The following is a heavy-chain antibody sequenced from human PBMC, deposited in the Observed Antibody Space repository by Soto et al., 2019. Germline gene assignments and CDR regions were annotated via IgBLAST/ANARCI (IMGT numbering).Heavy chain of an antibody. Sequence: PSETLSLTCTVSGGSIRDYFWTWIRHPPGKGLEWIGYIYYSGSTYYNPSLKSRVTISVDTSKNQFSLKLSSVTAADTAVYYCARVALYYCSSTSCYTSQYNWFDPWGQGTLVTVSS. CDR3: ARVALYYCSSTSCYTSQYNWFDP. CDR1: GGSIRDYF. J-gene: IGHJ5*02. V-gene: IGHV4-30-4*08. D-gene: IGHD2-2*02. CDR2: IYYSGST.